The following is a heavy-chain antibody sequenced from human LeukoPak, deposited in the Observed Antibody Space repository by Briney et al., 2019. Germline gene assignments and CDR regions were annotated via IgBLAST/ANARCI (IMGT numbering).Heavy chain of an antibody. V-gene: IGHV3-48*02. CDR3: VRGRYCSGGGCYFDY. J-gene: IGHJ4*02. D-gene: IGHD2-15*01. Sequence: GGSLRLSCAVSGSPVSGYSMNWVRQGPGKGLEWISIIMSDILSGSVIYADSVRGRFTISRDNAKNSLYLQMNNLTDEDTAVYYCVRGRYCSGGGCYFDYWGQGTQVTVSS. CDR2: IMSDILSGSV. CDR1: GSPVSGYS.